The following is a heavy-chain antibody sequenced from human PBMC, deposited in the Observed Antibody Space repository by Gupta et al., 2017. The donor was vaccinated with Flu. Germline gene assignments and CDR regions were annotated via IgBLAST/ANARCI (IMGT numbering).Heavy chain of an antibody. CDR2: ISGSGGST. CDR3: AKDLASSTDY. V-gene: IGHV3-23*01. D-gene: IGHD6-13*01. Sequence: SWVRQAPGKGLEWVSAISGSGGSTYYADSVKGRFTISRDNSKNTLYLQMNSLRAEDTAVYYCAKDLASSTDYWGQGTLVTVSS. J-gene: IGHJ4*02.